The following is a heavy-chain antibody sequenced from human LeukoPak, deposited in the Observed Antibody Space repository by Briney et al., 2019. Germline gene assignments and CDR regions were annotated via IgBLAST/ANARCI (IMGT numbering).Heavy chain of an antibody. D-gene: IGHD2-15*01. V-gene: IGHV1-69*04. J-gene: IGHJ4*02. Sequence: GSSVKVSCKASGGTFSSYAISWVRQAPGQGLEWMGRIIPILGIANYAQKFQGRVTITADKSTSTAYMELSSLRSEDTAVYYCARDRCGGLGGGSCRRPPDYLDYWGQGTLVTVSS. CDR1: GGTFSSYA. CDR2: IIPILGIA. CDR3: ARDRCGGLGGGSCRRPPDYLDY.